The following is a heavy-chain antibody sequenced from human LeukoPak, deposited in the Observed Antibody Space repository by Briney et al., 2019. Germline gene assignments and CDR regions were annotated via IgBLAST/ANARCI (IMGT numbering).Heavy chain of an antibody. CDR3: ARDVIAAAGTWDY. J-gene: IGHJ4*02. D-gene: IGHD6-13*01. Sequence: SETLSLTCTVSGGSISSYYWSWIRQPPGKGLEWIGYIYYSGSTNYNPSLKSRVTISVDTSKNQFSLKLSSVTAADTAVYYCARDVIAAAGTWDYWGQGTLVTVSS. CDR1: GGSISSYY. V-gene: IGHV4-59*01. CDR2: IYYSGST.